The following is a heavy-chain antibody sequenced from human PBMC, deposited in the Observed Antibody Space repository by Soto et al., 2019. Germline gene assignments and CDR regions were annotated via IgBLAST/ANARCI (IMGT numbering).Heavy chain of an antibody. CDR2: ISGSGGST. CDR1: GFTFSSYA. V-gene: IGHV3-23*01. CDR3: AKGSRGEVGATEYFQH. Sequence: GGSLRLSCAASGFTFSSYAMSWVRQAPGKGLEWVSAISGSGGSTYYADSVKGRFTISRDNSKNTLYLQMNSLRAEDTAVYYCAKGSRGEVGATEYFQHWGQGTLVTVSS. D-gene: IGHD1-26*01. J-gene: IGHJ1*01.